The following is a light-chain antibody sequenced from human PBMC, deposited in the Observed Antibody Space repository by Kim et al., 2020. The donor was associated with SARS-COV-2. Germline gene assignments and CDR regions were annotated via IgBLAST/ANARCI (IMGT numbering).Light chain of an antibody. CDR2: STN. V-gene: IGLV8-61*01. CDR1: PSSASAAHY. Sequence: GPLPCCLRPSSASAAHYPIWSQHTPVHRPRTRIYSTNARTSGVPDRFGGTILGNKAALTITGAQADDDSHYYCMLYLGNGISVFGGGTQLTVL. CDR3: MLYLGNGISV. J-gene: IGLJ3*02.